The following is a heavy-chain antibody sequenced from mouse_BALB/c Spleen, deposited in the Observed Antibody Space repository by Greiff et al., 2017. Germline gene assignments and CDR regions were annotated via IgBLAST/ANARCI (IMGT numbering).Heavy chain of an antibody. CDR2: ISTYYGDA. V-gene: IGHV1S137*01. CDR3: ARLKYYYGSSFYAMDY. CDR1: GYTFTDYA. J-gene: IGHJ4*01. D-gene: IGHD1-1*01. Sequence: VQLQQSGAELVRPGVSVKISCKGSGYTFTDYAMHWVKQSHAKSLEWIGVISTYYGDASYNQKFKGKATMTVDKSSSTAYMELARLTSEDSAIYYCARLKYYYGSSFYAMDYWGQGTSVTVSS.